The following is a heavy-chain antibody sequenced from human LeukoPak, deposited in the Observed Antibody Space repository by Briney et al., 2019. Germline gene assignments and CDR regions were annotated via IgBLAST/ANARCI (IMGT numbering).Heavy chain of an antibody. CDR1: RGTCSSYA. Sequence: GASVKVSCKASRGTCSSYAISWVRQAPVQGLEWIRTIIPIVGIANYAQKFQGRVTITADKSTSPAHMELSSLRSEAAAVYYCARDGYNNYFDYWGQGTLVTVSS. V-gene: IGHV1-69*04. D-gene: IGHD5-24*01. CDR3: ARDGYNNYFDY. J-gene: IGHJ4*02. CDR2: IIPIVGIA.